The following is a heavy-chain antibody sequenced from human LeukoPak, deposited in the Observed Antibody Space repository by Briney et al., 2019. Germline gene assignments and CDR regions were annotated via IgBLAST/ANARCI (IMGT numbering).Heavy chain of an antibody. J-gene: IGHJ4*02. CDR1: GYSFTSYW. CDR2: IYPGDSDT. Sequence: GESLKISRKGSGYSFTSYWIGWVRQMPGKGLEWMGIIYPGDSDTRYSPSFQGQVTISADKSISTAYLQWSSLKASDTAMYYCARHTLETYYYDSSGYYYGGLGHGYFDYWGQGTLVTVSS. D-gene: IGHD3-22*01. CDR3: ARHTLETYYYDSSGYYYGGLGHGYFDY. V-gene: IGHV5-51*01.